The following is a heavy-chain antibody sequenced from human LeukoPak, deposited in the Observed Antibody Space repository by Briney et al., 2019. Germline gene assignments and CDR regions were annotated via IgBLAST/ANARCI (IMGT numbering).Heavy chain of an antibody. CDR2: INWNSDSI. J-gene: IGHJ3*02. D-gene: IGHD3-9*01. CDR1: GFTFDDYA. V-gene: IGHV3-9*01. CDR3: AKTKSIRYFDWSEHDAFDI. Sequence: GGSLRLSCAVSGFTFDDYAMHWVRQVPGKGLEWVSGINWNSDSIGYADSVKGRFTTSRDNAKNSLYLQMNSLRAEDTAVYYCAKTKSIRYFDWSEHDAFDIWGQGTMVTVSS.